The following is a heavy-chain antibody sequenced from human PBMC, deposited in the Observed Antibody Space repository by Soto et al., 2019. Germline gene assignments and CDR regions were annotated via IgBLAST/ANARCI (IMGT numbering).Heavy chain of an antibody. J-gene: IGHJ4*02. CDR1: GLTFSNYA. CDR3: AKNQERELPRVIDF. V-gene: IGHV3-23*01. Sequence: LRLSCATAGLTFSNYAMSWVRQAPGGGLEWVSSMSGSSSTTYYADSVRGRFTISRDRSKNTLYLHMSSLRAEDTALYYCAKNQERELPRVIDFWGQGTLVTVSS. D-gene: IGHD1-7*01. CDR2: MSGSSSTT.